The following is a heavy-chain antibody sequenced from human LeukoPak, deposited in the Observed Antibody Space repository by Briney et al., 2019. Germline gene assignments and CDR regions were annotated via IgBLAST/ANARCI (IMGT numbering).Heavy chain of an antibody. J-gene: IGHJ4*02. CDR2: ISWNSGSI. D-gene: IGHD2-21*01. V-gene: IGHV3-9*01. CDR1: GFTFDDYA. Sequence: GRSLRLSCAASGFTFDDYAMHWVRRAPGKGLEWVSGISWNSGSIGYADSVKGRFTISRDNAKNSLYLQMNSLRAEDTALYYCAKAPSEHGPYFDYWGQGTLVTVSS. CDR3: AKAPSEHGPYFDY.